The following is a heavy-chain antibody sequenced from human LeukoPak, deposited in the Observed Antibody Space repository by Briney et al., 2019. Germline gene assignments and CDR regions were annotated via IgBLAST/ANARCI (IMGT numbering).Heavy chain of an antibody. CDR1: GFTFSMYW. D-gene: IGHD3-22*01. CDR3: ARVLSGSWDWFDP. CDR2: INPDGSTT. Sequence: GGSLRLSCAASGFTFSMYWIHWVRHAPGKGLEWVSRINPDGSTTTYADSVKGRFTISRDNAKNTVYLQMNSLRAEDTAVYYCARVLSGSWDWFDPWGQGTLVTVSS. V-gene: IGHV3-74*01. J-gene: IGHJ5*02.